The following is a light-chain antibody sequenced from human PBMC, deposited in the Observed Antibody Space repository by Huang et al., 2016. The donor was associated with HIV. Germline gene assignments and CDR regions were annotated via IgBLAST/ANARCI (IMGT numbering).Light chain of an antibody. J-gene: IGKJ2*01. CDR2: AAS. CDR1: QDISNS. Sequence: DIQMTQSPSSLSAFVGERVTITCRASQDISNSLAWYRHKPGKGPELLLFAASTLESGFPPRLSGSVSGTDYTLTISILQSEDFATYYCQQYYSTPGFFGQGTKLEI. CDR3: QQYYSTPGF. V-gene: IGKV1-NL1*01.